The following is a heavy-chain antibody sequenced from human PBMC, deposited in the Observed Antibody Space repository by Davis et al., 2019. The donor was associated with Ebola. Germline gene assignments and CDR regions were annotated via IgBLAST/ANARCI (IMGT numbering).Heavy chain of an antibody. J-gene: IGHJ5*02. CDR1: GGSFSSYY. D-gene: IGHD1-14*01. CDR2: INHSGST. CDR3: ARSTRTTRIFNP. V-gene: IGHV4-34*01. Sequence: MPSETLSLTCAVYGGSFSSYYWSWIRQPPGKGLEWIGEINHSGSTNYNPSLKSRVTISVDTSKNQFSLKLSSVTAADTAVYYCARSTRTTRIFNPWGQGTLVTVSS.